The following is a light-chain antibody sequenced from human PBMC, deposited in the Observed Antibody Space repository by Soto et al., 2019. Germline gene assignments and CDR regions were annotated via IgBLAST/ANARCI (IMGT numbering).Light chain of an antibody. CDR1: SDINVATYR. CDR3: LIWHNNAYV. Sequence: QPVLTQPSSLSASPGASASLTCTLRSDINVATYRIYWYQQKPGSPPHYLLMYKSDSEKQQGSGVPSRFSGSKDGSANAGILLISGLQSEDEADYYCLIWHNNAYVFGAGTKV. J-gene: IGLJ1*01. CDR2: YKSDSEK. V-gene: IGLV5-45*03.